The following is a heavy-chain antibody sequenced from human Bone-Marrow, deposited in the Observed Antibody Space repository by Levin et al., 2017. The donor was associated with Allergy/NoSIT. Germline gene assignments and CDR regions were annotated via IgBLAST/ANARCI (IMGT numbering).Heavy chain of an antibody. Sequence: GESLKISCKASGFSFTSHWIGWARQMPGKGLEWMGNISPGDGAKTYSPSFEGQVTMSVDKPITTAYLQWRSLKASDTGIYFCTKSYTGSWYAWHTWGQGTPVIVSA. V-gene: IGHV5-51*04. D-gene: IGHD6-13*01. CDR1: GFSFTSHW. CDR3: TKSYTGSWYAWHT. J-gene: IGHJ4*02. CDR2: ISPGDGAK.